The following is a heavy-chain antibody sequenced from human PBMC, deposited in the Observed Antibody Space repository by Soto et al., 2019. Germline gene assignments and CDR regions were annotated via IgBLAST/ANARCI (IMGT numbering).Heavy chain of an antibody. J-gene: IGHJ4*02. CDR3: TRVLRYFDWLLSFDY. CDR1: GFTFGDYA. CDR2: IRSKAYGGTT. Sequence: GGSLRLSCTASGFTFGDYAMSWFRQAPGKGLEWGGFIRSKAYGGTTEYAASVKGRFTISRDDSKSIAHLQMNSLKTEDTAVYYCTRVLRYFDWLLSFDYWGQGTLVTVSS. V-gene: IGHV3-49*03. D-gene: IGHD3-9*01.